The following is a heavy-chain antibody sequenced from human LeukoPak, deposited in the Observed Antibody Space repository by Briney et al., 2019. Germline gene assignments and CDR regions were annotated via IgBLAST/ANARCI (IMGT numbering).Heavy chain of an antibody. V-gene: IGHV3-23*01. CDR2: ISGSGGST. CDR1: GFTFSSYA. Sequence: SGGSLRLSCAASGFTFSSYAMSWVRQAPGKGLEWVSAISGSGGSTYYADSVKGRFTISRDNSKNTLYLQMNSLRAEDTAVYYRARVLSGRGSLYDYYYYMDVWGKGTTVTISS. D-gene: IGHD3-10*01. J-gene: IGHJ6*03. CDR3: ARVLSGRGSLYDYYYYMDV.